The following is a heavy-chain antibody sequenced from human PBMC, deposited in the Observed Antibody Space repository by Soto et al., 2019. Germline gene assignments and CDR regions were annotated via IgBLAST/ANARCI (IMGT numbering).Heavy chain of an antibody. J-gene: IGHJ3*01. CDR2: LYDVDRS. Sequence: DVQLVESGGGLIQPGESLRLSCAAFGLTVSGKKYVAWVRQAPGKGLEWVSALYDVDRSFYADSVKGRFTTSSDSSKTTVYLQMNGLRPDDTAVYYCATWHEREPAYDVWGQGTTVTVSS. V-gene: IGHV3-53*01. CDR3: ATWHEREPAYDV. D-gene: IGHD1-26*01. CDR1: GLTVSGKKY.